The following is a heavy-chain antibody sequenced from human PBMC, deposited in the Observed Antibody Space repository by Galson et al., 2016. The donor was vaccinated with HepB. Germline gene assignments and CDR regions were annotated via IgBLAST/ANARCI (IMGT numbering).Heavy chain of an antibody. J-gene: IGHJ2*01. Sequence: SLRLSCAASGISFSTFSMNWVRQAPGQGLEWLSSISSNGDFINYADSVKGRFTISRDNADNSLFLHMSSLRAEVTAIYYCARDNSHCGRTSCIPTYRYFDLWGRGTLVTVSS. CDR3: ARDNSHCGRTSCIPTYRYFDL. CDR2: ISSNGDFI. CDR1: GISFSTFS. D-gene: IGHD2-2*01. V-gene: IGHV3-21*01.